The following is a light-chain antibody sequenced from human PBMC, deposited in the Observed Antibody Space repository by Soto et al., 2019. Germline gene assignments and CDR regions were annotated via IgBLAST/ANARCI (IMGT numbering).Light chain of an antibody. CDR1: RGISSY. V-gene: IGKV1-9*01. Sequence: DIELSQCTSFLSASVGDRVTITCRSSRGISSYLGWYQQKPGKAPQLLMYDASTLQSGVPSRFSGSGSGTEFTLTISSLHPEDFATYYCQALNSYPLSYGGATKVDIK. CDR2: DAS. CDR3: QALNSYPLS. J-gene: IGKJ4*01.